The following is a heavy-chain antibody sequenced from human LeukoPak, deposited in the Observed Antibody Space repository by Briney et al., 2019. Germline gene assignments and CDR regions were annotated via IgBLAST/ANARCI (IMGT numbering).Heavy chain of an antibody. CDR1: GFTFSSSA. Sequence: GGSLRLSCAASGFTFSSSAMSWVRQAPGKGLEWVSSISGSGGGTFYADSVKGRFTISRDNSMNTLSLQMNSLRAEDTAVYYCAKQSERWLSGYFDCWGQGTLVTVSS. CDR2: ISGSGGGT. V-gene: IGHV3-23*01. D-gene: IGHD6-19*01. CDR3: AKQSERWLSGYFDC. J-gene: IGHJ4*02.